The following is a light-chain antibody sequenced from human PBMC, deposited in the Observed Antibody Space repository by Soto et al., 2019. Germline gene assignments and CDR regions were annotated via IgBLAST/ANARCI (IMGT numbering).Light chain of an antibody. CDR3: CSYAGDNTDV. CDR1: SSDVGSYDL. V-gene: IGLV2-23*01. J-gene: IGLJ1*01. Sequence: QSVLTQPASVSGSPGQSITISCTGTSSDVGSYDLVSWYQHHPGKAPKLIIYEGVKRPSGVSNRFSASKSGNTASLTISGLQAEDEADYYCCSYAGDNTDVFGTGTKVTVL. CDR2: EGV.